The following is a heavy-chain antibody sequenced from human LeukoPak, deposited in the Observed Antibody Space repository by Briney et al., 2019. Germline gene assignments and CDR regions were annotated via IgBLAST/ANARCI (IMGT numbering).Heavy chain of an antibody. J-gene: IGHJ4*02. V-gene: IGHV3-11*04. Sequence: PGGSLRLSCAASGFTFSDYYMSWLRQAPGKGLEWVSYISSCDSTIYYADSVKGRFTISRDNAKNSLYLQMNSLRAEDTAVYYCASVYDFWVLAYWGQGTLVTVSS. CDR1: GFTFSDYY. D-gene: IGHD3-3*01. CDR2: ISSCDSTI. CDR3: ASVYDFWVLAY.